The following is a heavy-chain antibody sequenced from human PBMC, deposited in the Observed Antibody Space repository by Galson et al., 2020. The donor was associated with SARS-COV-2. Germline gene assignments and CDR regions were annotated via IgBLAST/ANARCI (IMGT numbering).Heavy chain of an antibody. Sequence: TGGSLRLSCAASGFIFTSYGMSWVRQAPGKGLEWVSFISDSGGTTNYADSVKGRFTVSKDNSKNTLFLQMNSLRAEDTAVYYCAKPRTGWYVFDNWGQGTLVTVSS. D-gene: IGHD6-19*01. J-gene: IGHJ4*02. CDR3: AKPRTGWYVFDN. V-gene: IGHV3-23*01. CDR1: GFIFTSYG. CDR2: ISDSGGTT.